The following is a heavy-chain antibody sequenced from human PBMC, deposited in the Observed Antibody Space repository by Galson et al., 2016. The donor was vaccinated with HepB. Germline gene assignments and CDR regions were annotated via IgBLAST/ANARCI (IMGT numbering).Heavy chain of an antibody. CDR1: GGSISSNGYF. Sequence: TLSLTCTVSGGSISSNGYFWSWIRQHPGKGLEWIGYIYHSGSTYYNPSLKSRVIISVDTSKNQFSLKLNSVTAADTAVYYCARAAVGATMDNCGQGTLVTVSS. D-gene: IGHD2-15*01. CDR2: IYHSGST. V-gene: IGHV4-31*03. CDR3: ARAAVGATMDN. J-gene: IGHJ4*02.